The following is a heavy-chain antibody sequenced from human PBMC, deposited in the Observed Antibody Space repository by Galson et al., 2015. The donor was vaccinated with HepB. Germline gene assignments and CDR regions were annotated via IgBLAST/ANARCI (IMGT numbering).Heavy chain of an antibody. CDR1: GYTFTSYG. D-gene: IGHD6-19*01. CDR3: ARVPGIAVAGTFWGAFDI. CDR2: ISAYNGNT. J-gene: IGHJ3*02. V-gene: IGHV1-18*04. Sequence: SVKVSCKASGYTFTSYGISWVRQAPGQGLEWMGWISAYNGNTNYAQKLQGRVTMTTDTSTSTAYMELRSLRSDDTAVYYCARVPGIAVAGTFWGAFDIWGQGTMVTVSS.